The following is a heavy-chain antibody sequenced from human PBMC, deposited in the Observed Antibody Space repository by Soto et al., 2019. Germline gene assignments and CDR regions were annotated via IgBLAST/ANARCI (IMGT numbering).Heavy chain of an antibody. Sequence: QVQLVESGGGVVQPGRSLRLSCAASGFTFSRYGMHWVRQAPGKGLEWVAVISYDGSNKYYADSVKGRFTISRDNSKNTLYLQMNRLRAEDTAVYYCAKDSPVRGVLDYWGQGTLVTVSS. CDR3: AKDSPVRGVLDY. J-gene: IGHJ4*02. CDR2: ISYDGSNK. CDR1: GFTFSRYG. V-gene: IGHV3-30*18. D-gene: IGHD3-10*01.